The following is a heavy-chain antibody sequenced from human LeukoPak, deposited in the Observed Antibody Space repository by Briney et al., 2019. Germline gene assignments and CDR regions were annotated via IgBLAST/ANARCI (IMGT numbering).Heavy chain of an antibody. J-gene: IGHJ4*02. D-gene: IGHD2-15*01. Sequence: EASVKVSCKASGYTFTSYGISWVRQAPGQGLEWMGWISAYNGNTNYAQKLQGRVTMTTDTSTSTAYMELRSLRSDDTAVYYCARDRARYCSGGSCYADYWGQGTLVTVSS. CDR2: ISAYNGNT. CDR1: GYTFTSYG. V-gene: IGHV1-18*01. CDR3: ARDRARYCSGGSCYADY.